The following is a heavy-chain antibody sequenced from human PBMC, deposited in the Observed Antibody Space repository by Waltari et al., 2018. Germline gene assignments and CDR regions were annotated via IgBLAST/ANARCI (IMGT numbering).Heavy chain of an antibody. CDR1: VGSMDHYF. V-gene: IGHV4-59*01. J-gene: IGHJ4*02. D-gene: IGHD2-21*02. CDR2: IYYNGNT. Sequence: QVQLQESGPGLMKPSETLSLTCTVSVGSMDHYFWHWIRQPPGKGLEWIGYIYYNGNTDYNPSLQSRVTISVDTSRSQFSLNLRSVTAADTAVYFCAREIYGGNSRPFDYWGQGTLVTVSS. CDR3: AREIYGGNSRPFDY.